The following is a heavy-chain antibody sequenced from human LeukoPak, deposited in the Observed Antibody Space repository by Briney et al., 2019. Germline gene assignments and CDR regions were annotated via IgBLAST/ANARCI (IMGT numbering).Heavy chain of an antibody. Sequence: GPTLVHPTQTLTLTCTFSGFSLSTSGMCVSWIRQPPGKALEWLALIDWDDDKYYSTSLKTRLTISKDTSKNQVVLTMTNMDPVDTATYYCARIRDDYGDYYFDYWGQGTLVTVSS. V-gene: IGHV2-70*01. J-gene: IGHJ4*02. D-gene: IGHD4-17*01. CDR3: ARIRDDYGDYYFDY. CDR1: GFSLSTSGMC. CDR2: IDWDDDK.